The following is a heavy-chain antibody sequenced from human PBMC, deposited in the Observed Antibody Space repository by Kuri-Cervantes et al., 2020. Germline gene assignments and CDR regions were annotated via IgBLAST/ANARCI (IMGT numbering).Heavy chain of an antibody. CDR1: GGTFSSYS. J-gene: IGHJ4*02. Sequence: SVKVSCKASGGTFSSYSISWVRQAPGQGLEWMGGIIPIFCKANYAQKFQGRVTISADESTSTAYMEQSSLRSEDTAVYYCAREGIGVGGYGGYDYWGQGTLVTVSS. D-gene: IGHD6-19*01. CDR2: IIPIFCKA. V-gene: IGHV1-69*13. CDR3: AREGIGVGGYGGYDY.